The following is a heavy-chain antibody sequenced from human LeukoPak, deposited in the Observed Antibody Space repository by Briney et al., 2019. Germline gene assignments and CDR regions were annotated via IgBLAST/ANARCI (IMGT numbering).Heavy chain of an antibody. CDR2: ISGSGGST. J-gene: IGHJ3*02. CDR3: ASPFLRGYYYSAGAFDI. Sequence: GGSLRLSCAASGFTFSSYAMSWVRQAPGKGLEWVSAISGSGGSTYYADSVKGQFTISRDNSKNTLYLQMNSLRAEDTAVYYCASPFLRGYYYSAGAFDIWGQGTMVTVSS. CDR1: GFTFSSYA. V-gene: IGHV3-23*01. D-gene: IGHD3-22*01.